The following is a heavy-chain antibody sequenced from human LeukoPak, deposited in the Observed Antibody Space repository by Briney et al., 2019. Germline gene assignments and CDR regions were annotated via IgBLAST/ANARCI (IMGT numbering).Heavy chain of an antibody. J-gene: IGHJ3*02. D-gene: IGHD1-26*01. CDR2: ISSDGNTK. Sequence: GGSLRLSCAASGFTFSSYGMHWVRQAPGKGLEWAAVISSDGNTKYYADSVKGRFTIPRDNSNNTLYLQMNSLRADDTAIYYCARRRIVGSTDDAFDIWGQGTMVTLSS. CDR3: ARRRIVGSTDDAFDI. CDR1: GFTFSSYG. V-gene: IGHV3-30*03.